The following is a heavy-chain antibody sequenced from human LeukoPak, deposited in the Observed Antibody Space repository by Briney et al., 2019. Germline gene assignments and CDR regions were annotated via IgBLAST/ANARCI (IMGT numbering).Heavy chain of an antibody. CDR3: ATAFYFDSSGPYWYFDL. V-gene: IGHV3-23*01. Sequence: GGSLRLSCAASGFTFSSYGMSWVRQAPGKGLEWVSSISGSGGTTYYADSVKGRFTISRDNSKNTLYLEVNSLRAEDTAVYYCATAFYFDSSGPYWYFDLWGRGTLVTVSS. CDR1: GFTFSSYG. D-gene: IGHD3-22*01. J-gene: IGHJ2*01. CDR2: ISGSGGTT.